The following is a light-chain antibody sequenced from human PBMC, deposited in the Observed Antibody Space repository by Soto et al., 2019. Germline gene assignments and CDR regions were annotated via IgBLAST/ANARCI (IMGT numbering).Light chain of an antibody. V-gene: IGKV3-11*01. CDR3: QQRNNWPPIT. CDR2: DAS. CDR1: QSVSSY. J-gene: IGKJ5*01. Sequence: EIVLTQSPVSLSLAPGERATXSXXXSQSVSSYLAWYQQRPGQAPRLLIYDASNRATGIPARFSGSGSGTDFTLTIDNLEPEDFAIYYCQQRNNWPPITFGQGTRLEI.